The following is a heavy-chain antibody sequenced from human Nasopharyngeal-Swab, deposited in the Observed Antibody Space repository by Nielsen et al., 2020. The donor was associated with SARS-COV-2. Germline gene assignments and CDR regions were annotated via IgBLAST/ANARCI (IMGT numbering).Heavy chain of an antibody. V-gene: IGHV3-74*01. CDR1: GFTFSSYW. D-gene: IGHD3-10*01. CDR2: INSDGSST. Sequence: GESLKISCAASGFTFSSYWMHWVRQAPGKGLVWVSRINSDGSSTSYADSVKGRFTISRDNAKNTLYLQMNSLRAEDTAVYYCARSPRGGFDPWGQGTLVTVSS. J-gene: IGHJ5*02. CDR3: ARSPRGGFDP.